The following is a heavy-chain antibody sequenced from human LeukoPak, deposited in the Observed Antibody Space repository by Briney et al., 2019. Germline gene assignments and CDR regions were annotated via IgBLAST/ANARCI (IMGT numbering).Heavy chain of an antibody. Sequence: GASVKVSCKTSGYTFTSFGISWVRQAPGQGLEWMGWISAYNGDTKSAPKFQGRVTMTTDTPTTTAYMGLRSLRSDDTAVYYCARTCPLLYCSSSFFDPWGRGTLVTVSS. CDR2: ISAYNGDT. J-gene: IGHJ5*02. CDR3: ARTCPLLYCSSSFFDP. V-gene: IGHV1-18*01. D-gene: IGHD2-2*01. CDR1: GYTFTSFG.